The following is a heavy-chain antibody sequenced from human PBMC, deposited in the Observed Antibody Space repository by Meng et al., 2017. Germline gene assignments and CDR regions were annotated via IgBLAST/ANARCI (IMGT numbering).Heavy chain of an antibody. CDR1: GYTFTGYY. CDR2: INPNSGGT. J-gene: IGHJ4*02. D-gene: IGHD6-19*01. CDR3: ARVVAVAGTVDY. Sequence: ASVKVSCKASGYTFTGYYMHWVRQAPGQGLAWMGWINPNSGGTNYAQKFQGRVTMTRDTSISTAYMELSRLRSEDTAVYYCARVVAVAGTVDYWGQGTLVTVSS. V-gene: IGHV1-2*02.